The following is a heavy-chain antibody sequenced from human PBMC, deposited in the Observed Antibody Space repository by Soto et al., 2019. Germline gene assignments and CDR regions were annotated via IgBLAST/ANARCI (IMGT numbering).Heavy chain of an antibody. V-gene: IGHV3-30*03. CDR3: ARDPEHCSGGSCYPSQYYDV. J-gene: IGHJ6*04. Sequence: GGSLRLSCAASGFTFSSYGMHWARQAPGKGLEWVAVISYDGSNKYYADSVKGRFTISRDNSKNTLYLQMNSLRAEDTAVYYCARDPEHCSGGSCYPSQYYDVWGKGTTVTVSS. CDR2: ISYDGSNK. D-gene: IGHD2-15*01. CDR1: GFTFSSYG.